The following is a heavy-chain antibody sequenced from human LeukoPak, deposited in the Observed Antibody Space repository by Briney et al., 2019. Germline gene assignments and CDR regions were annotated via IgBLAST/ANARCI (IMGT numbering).Heavy chain of an antibody. CDR3: ARGRYCSSTSCYWIDY. CDR1: GFTFSSYW. V-gene: IGHV3-74*01. CDR2: INGDGSST. D-gene: IGHD2-2*01. J-gene: IGHJ4*02. Sequence: GGSLRLSCAASGFTFSSYWLHWVRQAPGKGLVWVARINGDGSSTSYADSVKGRFTIPRDNAKNTLYLQMNSLRAEDTAVDYCARGRYCSSTSCYWIDYWGRGTLVTVSS.